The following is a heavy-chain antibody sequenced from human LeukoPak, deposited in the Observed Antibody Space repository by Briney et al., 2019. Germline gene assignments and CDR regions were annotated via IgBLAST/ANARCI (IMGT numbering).Heavy chain of an antibody. Sequence: GGSLRLSCAASGFTFSSYSMTWVRQAPGKGLEWVSSISSSSSYIYYADSVKGRFTISRDNAKNSLYLQMNSLRAEDTAVYYCARDKGYSYGYGYWGQGTLVTVSS. V-gene: IGHV3-21*01. CDR1: GFTFSSYS. CDR2: ISSSSSYI. CDR3: ARDKGYSYGYGY. J-gene: IGHJ4*02. D-gene: IGHD5-18*01.